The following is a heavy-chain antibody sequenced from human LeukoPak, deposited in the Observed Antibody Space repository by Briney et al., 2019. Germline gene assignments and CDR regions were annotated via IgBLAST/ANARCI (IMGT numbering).Heavy chain of an antibody. CDR1: GYTLTELS. D-gene: IGHD2-21*02. J-gene: IGHJ4*02. V-gene: IGHV1-8*01. Sequence: ASVKVSCKVSGYTLTELSMHWVRQATGQGLEWMGWMNSNNGNTGSAQKFQGRVTMTRDTSITTAYMELSSLRSEDTAVYYCARVSQSVRGVVPATIWDWGQGTLVTVSS. CDR3: ARVSQSVRGVVPATIWD. CDR2: MNSNNGNT.